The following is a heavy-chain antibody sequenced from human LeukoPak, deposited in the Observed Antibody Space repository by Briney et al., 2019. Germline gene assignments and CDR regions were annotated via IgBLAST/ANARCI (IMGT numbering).Heavy chain of an antibody. CDR1: GGSISSTDYY. CDR2: IYYSGIT. D-gene: IGHD2-2*01. Sequence: PSEALSLTCTVSGGSISSTDYYWGWIRQPPGRGLEWIGNIYYSGITYYNPSLKSRVTISVDTSNNQFSLKLSSVTAADTAMYFCARLLIYCSSTSCHFDYWGQGTLVTVSS. CDR3: ARLLIYCSSTSCHFDY. J-gene: IGHJ4*02. V-gene: IGHV4-39*01.